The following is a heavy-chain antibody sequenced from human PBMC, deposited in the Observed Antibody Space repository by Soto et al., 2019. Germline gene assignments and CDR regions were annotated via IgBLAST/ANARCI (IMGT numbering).Heavy chain of an antibody. CDR3: VRSTYITFAPYAEYFQH. CDR2: SSSGGGT. Sequence: SGFAVSSTDMSWVRHAPGKRLEWVSSSSSGGGTDYADSVKGRFTISRDNAQNSLFLQMDSLRAEDTAVYYCVRSTYITFAPYAEYFQHWGQGTLVTVSS. D-gene: IGHD3-16*01. J-gene: IGHJ1*01. V-gene: IGHV3-66*01. CDR1: GFAVSSTD.